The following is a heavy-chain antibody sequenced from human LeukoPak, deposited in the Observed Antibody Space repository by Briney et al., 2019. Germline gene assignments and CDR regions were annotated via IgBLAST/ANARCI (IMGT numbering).Heavy chain of an antibody. D-gene: IGHD6-13*01. CDR1: GGSLSSYY. Sequence: PSETLSLTCTVSGGSLSSYYWSWVRQPPGKGLEWVGDIYYSGNTNYNPSLKSRVTISRDTSKNQLSLQMSSVTAEDTAVYYCARGVYIAAAQFAYWGQGTLVTVSS. V-gene: IGHV4-59*01. J-gene: IGHJ4*02. CDR2: IYYSGNT. CDR3: ARGVYIAAAQFAY.